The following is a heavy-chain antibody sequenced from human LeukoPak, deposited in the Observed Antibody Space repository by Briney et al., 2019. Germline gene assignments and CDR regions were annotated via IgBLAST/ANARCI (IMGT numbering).Heavy chain of an antibody. CDR1: SGSISNSNYY. CDR2: INHSGST. CDR3: ARGQLGFSYFDY. D-gene: IGHD6-13*01. J-gene: IGHJ4*02. Sequence: PSETLSLTCSVSSGSISNSNYYWGWIRQPPGKGLEWIGEINHSGSTNYNPSLKSRVTISVDTSKNQFSLKLSSVTAADTAVYYCARGQLGFSYFDYWGQGTLVTVSS. V-gene: IGHV4-39*07.